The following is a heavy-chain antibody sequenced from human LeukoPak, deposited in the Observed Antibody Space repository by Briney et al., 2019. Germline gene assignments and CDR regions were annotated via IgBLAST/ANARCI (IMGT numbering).Heavy chain of an antibody. CDR3: AKGITMITHSAFDI. J-gene: IGHJ3*02. CDR2: ISWNSGSI. CDR1: GFTFDDYA. V-gene: IGHV3-9*03. D-gene: IGHD3-22*01. Sequence: PGGSLRLSCAASGFTFDDYAMHWVRQAPGKGLEWVSGISWNSGSIGYADSVKGRFTISRDNAKNSLYLQMNSLRAEDMALYYCAKGITMITHSAFDIWGQGTMVTVSS.